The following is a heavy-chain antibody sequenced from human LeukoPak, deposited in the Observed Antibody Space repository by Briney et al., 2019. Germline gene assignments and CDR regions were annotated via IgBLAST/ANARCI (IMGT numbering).Heavy chain of an antibody. J-gene: IGHJ4*02. D-gene: IGHD3-22*01. CDR1: GFTFSSYG. CDR3: AKTYYDSSGYSIDY. V-gene: IGHV3-30*18. CDR2: ISYDGSNK. Sequence: GGSLRLSCAASGFTFSSYGMHWVRQAPGKGLEWVAVISYDGSNKYYADSVKGRFTISRDNSKNTLYLRMNSLRAEDTAVYYCAKTYYDSSGYSIDYWGQGTLVTVSS.